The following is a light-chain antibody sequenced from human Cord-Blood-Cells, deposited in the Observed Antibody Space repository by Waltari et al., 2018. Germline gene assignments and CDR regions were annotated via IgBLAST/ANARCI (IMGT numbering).Light chain of an antibody. CDR1: QGISNY. CDR3: QKYNSASSIT. J-gene: IGKJ5*01. Sequence: DIQMTQSPSSLSASVGDRVTITCRASQGISNYLAWYQQKPGKVPKLLIYASYTLQSGVPSRFSGSGSGTDFTLTISSLQPEDVATYYCQKYNSASSITFGQGTRLEIK. CDR2: ASY. V-gene: IGKV1-27*01.